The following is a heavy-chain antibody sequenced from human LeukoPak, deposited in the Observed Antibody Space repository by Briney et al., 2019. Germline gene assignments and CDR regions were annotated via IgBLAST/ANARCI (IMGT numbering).Heavy chain of an antibody. CDR1: GFTVSSNY. D-gene: IGHD3-16*01. J-gene: IGHJ6*03. CDR3: ARDKDYVRYYYMDV. V-gene: IGHV3-53*05. Sequence: GGSLRLSCAASGFTVSSNYMSWVRQAPGKGLELVSVIYSGGSTYYADSVKGRFTISRDNSKNALYLQMNSLRAEDTAVYYCARDKDYVRYYYMDVWGKGTTVTVSS. CDR2: IYSGGST.